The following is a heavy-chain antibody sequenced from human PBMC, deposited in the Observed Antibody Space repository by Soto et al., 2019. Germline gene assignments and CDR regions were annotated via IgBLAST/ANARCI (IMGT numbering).Heavy chain of an antibody. V-gene: IGHV3-23*01. CDR3: AGFCRGASWSGLASFDV. J-gene: IGHJ3*01. CDR1: GFTFGDYT. Sequence: EEQLLESGGGLVQPGGSLRLSCATSGFTFGDYTISWVRQAPGKGLEWVSGISGSGGTTYYADSVKGHFAISKDHSKTTVYLQMNSLRVEDTAVYYCAGFCRGASWSGLASFDVWGQGTTVTVSS. CDR2: ISGSGGTT. D-gene: IGHD2-15*01.